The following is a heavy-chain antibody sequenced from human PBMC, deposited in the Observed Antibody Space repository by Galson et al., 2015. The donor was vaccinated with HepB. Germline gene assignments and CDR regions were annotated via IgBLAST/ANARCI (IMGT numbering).Heavy chain of an antibody. CDR1: GDSVSSHSAA. J-gene: IGHJ4*02. V-gene: IGHV6-1*01. Sequence: CAISGDSVSSHSAAWNWIRQSPSRGLEWLGRTYYRSKWYNGYAVSVKGRITINPDTSKNQFSLQLKSVTPEDTGVYYCARMVGGSRDYWGQGTLVTVSS. CDR2: TYYRSKWYN. D-gene: IGHD1-26*01. CDR3: ARMVGGSRDY.